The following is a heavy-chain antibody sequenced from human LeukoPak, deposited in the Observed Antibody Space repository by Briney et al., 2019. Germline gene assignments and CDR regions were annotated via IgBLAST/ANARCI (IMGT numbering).Heavy chain of an antibody. V-gene: IGHV3-11*04. J-gene: IGHJ4*02. CDR3: ARRASSDWAPFDY. CDR2: ISSSGSTI. D-gene: IGHD6-19*01. CDR1: GFTFSDYY. Sequence: GGSLRLSCAASGFTFSDYYMSWIRQAPGKGLEWVSYISSSGSTIYYADSVKGRFTISRDNSKNTLYLQMNSLRAEDTAVYYCARRASSDWAPFDYWGQGTLVTVSS.